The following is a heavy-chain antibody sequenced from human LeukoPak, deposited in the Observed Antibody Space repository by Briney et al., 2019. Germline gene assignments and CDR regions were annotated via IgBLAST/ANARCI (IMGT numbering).Heavy chain of an antibody. CDR3: AKDVSFGEFIDY. J-gene: IGHJ4*02. CDR1: GFTFSSYA. V-gene: IGHV3-23*01. D-gene: IGHD3-10*01. CDR2: ISGSGGST. Sequence: GGSLRLSCAASGFTFSSYAMSWVRQAPGKGLEWVSAISGSGGSTYYADSVKGRVTISRDNSKNTLYLQMNSLRAEDTAVYYCAKDVSFGEFIDYWGQGTLVTVSS.